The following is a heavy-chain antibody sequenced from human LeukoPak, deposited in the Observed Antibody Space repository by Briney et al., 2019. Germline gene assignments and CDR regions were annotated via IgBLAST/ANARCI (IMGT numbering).Heavy chain of an antibody. J-gene: IGHJ6*03. D-gene: IGHD3-10*01. CDR1: GFTFSSYG. CDR3: ARSPPSWFGELNYVDV. Sequence: GGSLRLSCAASGFTFSSYGMHWVRQAPGKGLEWVAFIRYDGSNKYYADSVKGRFTISRDNSKNTLYLQMNSLRAGDTAVYYCARSPPSWFGELNYVDVWGKGTTVTISS. CDR2: IRYDGSNK. V-gene: IGHV3-30*02.